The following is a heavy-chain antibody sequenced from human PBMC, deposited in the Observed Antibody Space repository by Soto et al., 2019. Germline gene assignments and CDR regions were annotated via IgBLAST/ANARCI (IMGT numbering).Heavy chain of an antibody. CDR1: GYTFTGYY. CDR2: INPNSGGT. J-gene: IGHJ6*02. CDR3: ARGDYDCWSGYYRDYYGMDV. Sequence: GASVKVSCKASGYTFTGYYMHWVRQAPGQGLEWMGWINPNSGGTNYAQKFQGWVTMTRDTSISTAYMELSRLRSDDTAVYYCARGDYDCWSGYYRDYYGMDVWGQGTTVTVSS. V-gene: IGHV1-2*04. D-gene: IGHD3-3*01.